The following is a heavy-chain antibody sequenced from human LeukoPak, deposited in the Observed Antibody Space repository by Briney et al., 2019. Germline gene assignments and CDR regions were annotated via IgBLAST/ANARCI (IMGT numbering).Heavy chain of an antibody. V-gene: IGHV3-30-3*01. CDR1: GFTFSSYA. CDR3: ARGHKRGGGWPYYYYYGMDV. Sequence: GGSLRLSCAASGFTFSSYAMHWVRQAPGKGLEWVAVISYDGSNKYYADSVKGRFTISRDNSKNTLYLQMNSLRAEDTAVYYCARGHKRGGGWPYYYYYGMDVWGQGTTVTVSS. J-gene: IGHJ6*02. CDR2: ISYDGSNK. D-gene: IGHD6-19*01.